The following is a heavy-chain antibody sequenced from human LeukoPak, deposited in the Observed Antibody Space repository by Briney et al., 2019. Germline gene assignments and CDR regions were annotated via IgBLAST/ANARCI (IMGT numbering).Heavy chain of an antibody. Sequence: ASVKISCKASGYTFTINHIHWVRQAPGQGLEWMGVINPSGDSTTYAQNFQGRVTMTRDTSTSTVYMELRSLRSEDTAIYYCAKLATSDTGETYWGQGTLVTVSS. CDR3: AKLATSDTGETY. V-gene: IGHV1-46*01. CDR2: INPSGDST. D-gene: IGHD3-16*01. CDR1: GYTFTINH. J-gene: IGHJ4*02.